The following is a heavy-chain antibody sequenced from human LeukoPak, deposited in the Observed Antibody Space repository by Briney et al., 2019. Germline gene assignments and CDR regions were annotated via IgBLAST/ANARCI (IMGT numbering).Heavy chain of an antibody. CDR1: GFTFSSYA. Sequence: GGSLRLSCAASGFTFSSYAMSWVRQAPRKGLEGVSGISGSGGSGGSTYYADSVKGRFTISRDNSKNTLYLQMNSLRAEDTAVYYCAKAGSIRFDYWGQGTLVTVSS. CDR3: AKAGSIRFDY. CDR2: ISGSGGSGGST. J-gene: IGHJ4*02. D-gene: IGHD1-26*01. V-gene: IGHV3-23*01.